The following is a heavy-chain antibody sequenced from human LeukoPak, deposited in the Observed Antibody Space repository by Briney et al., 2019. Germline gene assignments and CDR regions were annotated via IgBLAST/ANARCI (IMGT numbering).Heavy chain of an antibody. Sequence: SETLSLTCAVYGGSISGYYWSWLRQPPGKGLEWIGEINHSGSTNYNPSLKSRVTISVDTSKNQFSLKLSSVTAADTAVYYCARERGDYPPQGWDYWGQGTLVTVSS. J-gene: IGHJ4*02. D-gene: IGHD2-21*02. CDR2: INHSGST. CDR3: ARERGDYPPQGWDY. CDR1: GGSISGYY. V-gene: IGHV4-34*01.